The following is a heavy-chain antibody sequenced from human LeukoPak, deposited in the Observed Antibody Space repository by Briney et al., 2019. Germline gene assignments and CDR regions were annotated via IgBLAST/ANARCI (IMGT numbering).Heavy chain of an antibody. Sequence: GGSLRLSCAASGFTFSSYWMHWVRQAPGKGLVWVSRINSDGSSASYADSVKGRFTISRDNAKNTLYLQMNSLRAEDTAVYYCARTPYSSSWTLGYWGQGTLVTVSS. CDR2: INSDGSSA. CDR3: ARTPYSSSWTLGY. V-gene: IGHV3-74*01. D-gene: IGHD6-13*01. J-gene: IGHJ4*02. CDR1: GFTFSSYW.